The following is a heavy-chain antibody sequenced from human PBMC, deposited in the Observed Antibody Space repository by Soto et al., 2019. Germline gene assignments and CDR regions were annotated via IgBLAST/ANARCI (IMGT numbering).Heavy chain of an antibody. CDR1: GFTFTSYG. V-gene: IGHV3-30*03. J-gene: IGHJ4*02. CDR3: VSDRGYGHASVPYS. CDR2: ISYDGGLH. Sequence: QAHLVESGGGVVQPGRSLRLSCAASGFTFTSYGMHWVRHAPGTRLEWVAVISYDGGLHHDADSVKGRFTISRDNSKNMVLLQMSSLRAEDTAVYYCVSDRGYGHASVPYSWGQGTLVSVSS. D-gene: IGHD5-18*01.